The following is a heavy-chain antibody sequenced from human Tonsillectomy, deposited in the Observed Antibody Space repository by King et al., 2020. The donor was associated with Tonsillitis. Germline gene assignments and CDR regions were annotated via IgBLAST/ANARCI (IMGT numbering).Heavy chain of an antibody. V-gene: IGHV4-31*01. CDR1: GGSISGGDHY. Sequence: QLQESGPGLVKPSQTLSLTCYVSGGSISGGDHYCSWIRQHPGKSREWIGYIYVSANTYYTPSLKSLLTISLDTSKTQFSLRLRSLTAADTAVYYCGRYEGGVFDPWGQGTLVTVSS. CDR2: IYVSANT. J-gene: IGHJ5*02. CDR3: GRYEGGVFDP. D-gene: IGHD2-15*01.